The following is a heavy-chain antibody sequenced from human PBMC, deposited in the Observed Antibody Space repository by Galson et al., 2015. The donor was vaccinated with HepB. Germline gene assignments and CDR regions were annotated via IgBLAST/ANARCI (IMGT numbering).Heavy chain of an antibody. CDR2: IKQDGSEK. CDR1: GFTFSSYW. CDR3: ARDPSGWPRVSAFDI. Sequence: SLRLSRAASGFTFSSYWMSWVRQAPGKGLEWVANIKQDGSEKYYVDSVKGRFTISRDNAKNSLYLQLNSLRAEDTAVYYCARDPSGWPRVSAFDIWGQGTMVTVSS. D-gene: IGHD6-19*01. J-gene: IGHJ3*02. V-gene: IGHV3-7*03.